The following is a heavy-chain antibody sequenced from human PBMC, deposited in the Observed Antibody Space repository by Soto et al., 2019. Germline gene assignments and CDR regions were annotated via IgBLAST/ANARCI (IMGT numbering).Heavy chain of an antibody. J-gene: IGHJ4*02. Sequence: SETLSLTCPFSGGSISSGGYYWSWIRQHPGKGLEWIGYIYYSGSTYYNPSLKSRVTISVDTSKNQFSLKLSSVTAADTAVYYCARTYYYDSSGYYGPYYFDYWGQGTLVTVSS. CDR3: ARTYYYDSSGYYGPYYFDY. V-gene: IGHV4-31*03. CDR1: GGSISSGGYY. D-gene: IGHD3-22*01. CDR2: IYYSGST.